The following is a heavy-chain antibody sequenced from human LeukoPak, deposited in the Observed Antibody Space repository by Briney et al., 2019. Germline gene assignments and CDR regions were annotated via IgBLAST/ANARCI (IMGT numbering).Heavy chain of an antibody. CDR1: GFTFSGSA. CDR3: ARDYGSGGGYNWFDP. Sequence: GGSLKLSCAASGFTFSGSAMHWVRQASGKGLEWVGRIRSKANSYATAYAASVKGGFTISRDDSKNTAYLQMNSLRAEDTAVYYCARDYGSGGGYNWFDPWGQGTLVTVSS. CDR2: IRSKANSYAT. D-gene: IGHD3-10*01. J-gene: IGHJ5*02. V-gene: IGHV3-73*01.